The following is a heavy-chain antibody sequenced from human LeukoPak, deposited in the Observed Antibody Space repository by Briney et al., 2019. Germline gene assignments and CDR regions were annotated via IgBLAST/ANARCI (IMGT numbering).Heavy chain of an antibody. J-gene: IGHJ6*02. CDR2: ISSRSSYI. CDR3: AKDFPHYYESSHGMDA. Sequence: GGSLRLSSAASGFTFSSYSMNWVRQAPGKGLEWVSLISSRSSYIYYADSVKGRFTISRDNAKNLLYLQMNSLRAEDAAVYYCAKDFPHYYESSHGMDAWGQGTTVTVSS. CDR1: GFTFSSYS. D-gene: IGHD3-22*01. V-gene: IGHV3-21*01.